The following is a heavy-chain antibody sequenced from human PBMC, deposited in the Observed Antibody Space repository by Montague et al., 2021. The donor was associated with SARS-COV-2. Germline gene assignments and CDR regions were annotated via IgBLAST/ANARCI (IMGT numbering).Heavy chain of an antibody. D-gene: IGHD4-17*01. CDR2: ISGSGGST. J-gene: IGHJ5*02. Sequence: SLRLSCAASGFNFSSFTMSWVRLAPGKGLEWVSTISGSGGSTWYADSVKGRFAISRDNSKSTLFLQMNSLRAEDTALYYCTGADNYGSWGRGTLVTVSS. V-gene: IGHV3-23*01. CDR1: GFNFSSFT. CDR3: TGADNYGS.